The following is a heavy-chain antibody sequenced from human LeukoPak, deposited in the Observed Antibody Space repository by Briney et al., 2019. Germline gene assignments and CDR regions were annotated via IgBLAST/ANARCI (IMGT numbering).Heavy chain of an antibody. D-gene: IGHD6-25*01. CDR1: GGSISSSSYY. J-gene: IGHJ4*02. V-gene: IGHV4-39*01. CDR3: ARRLSGPYYFDY. CDR2: IYYSGST. Sequence: PSETLSLTCTVCGGSISSSSYYWGWIRQPPGKGLEWIESIYYSGSTYYNPSLKSRVTISVDTSKNQFSLKLSSVTAADTAVYDCARRLSGPYYFDYWGQGTLVTVSS.